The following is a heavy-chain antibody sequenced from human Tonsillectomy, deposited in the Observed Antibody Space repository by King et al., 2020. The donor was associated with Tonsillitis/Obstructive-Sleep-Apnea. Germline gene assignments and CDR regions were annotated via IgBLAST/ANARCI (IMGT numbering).Heavy chain of an antibody. CDR2: IYYNGRT. D-gene: IGHD3/OR15-3a*01. CDR1: DGSISSSNYY. V-gene: IGHV4-39*01. Sequence: PLQESGPGLVKPTETLSLTCAVSDGSISSSNYYWGWIRQSPGLGLEWIGTIYYNGRTYYNPSLKSRVTISVDTSKNQFSLKLSSVIATDTAVYYCARRVIFGLVSNWFDPWGQGTLVIVSS. J-gene: IGHJ5*02. CDR3: ARRVIFGLVSNWFDP.